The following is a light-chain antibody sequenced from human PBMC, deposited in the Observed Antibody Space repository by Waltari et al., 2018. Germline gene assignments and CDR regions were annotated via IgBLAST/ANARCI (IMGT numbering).Light chain of an antibody. Sequence: DIQMTQSPSPLSTSVGDRVTIPCRASQSISSFLNWYQHKPGKAPKLLIYAASSLQSGGPSRFSGSGSGTHFTLTISSLQPEDFATYYCQQSYSTPYTFGQGTKLEIK. J-gene: IGKJ2*01. CDR2: AAS. CDR1: QSISSF. CDR3: QQSYSTPYT. V-gene: IGKV1-39*01.